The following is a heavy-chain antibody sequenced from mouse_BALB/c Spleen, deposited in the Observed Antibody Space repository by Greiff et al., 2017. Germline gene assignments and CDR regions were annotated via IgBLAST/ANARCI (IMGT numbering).Heavy chain of an antibody. CDR1: GYSFTGYF. D-gene: IGHD1-2*01. J-gene: IGHJ4*01. CDR2: INPYNGDT. CDR3: ARDGYVRSAMDY. Sequence: EVKLQQSGPELVKPGASVKISCKASGYSFTGYFMNWVMQSHGKSLEWIGRINPYNGDTFYNQKFKGKATLTVDKSSSTAHMELRSLASEDSAVYYCARDGYVRSAMDYWGQGTSVTVSS. V-gene: IGHV1-20*02.